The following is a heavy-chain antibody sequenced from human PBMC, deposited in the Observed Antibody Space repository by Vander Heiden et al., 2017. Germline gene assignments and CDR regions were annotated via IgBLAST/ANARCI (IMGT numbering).Heavy chain of an antibody. D-gene: IGHD6-19*01. Sequence: EVQLVESGGGLVQPGRYLRLSCAASGFTFDDYAMHWVRQAPGKGLEWVSGISWNSGSIGYADSVKGRFTISRDNAKNSLYLQMNSLRAEDTALYYCAKLSIAVAHDDYWGQGTLVTVSS. J-gene: IGHJ4*02. CDR1: GFTFDDYA. CDR3: AKLSIAVAHDDY. CDR2: ISWNSGSI. V-gene: IGHV3-9*01.